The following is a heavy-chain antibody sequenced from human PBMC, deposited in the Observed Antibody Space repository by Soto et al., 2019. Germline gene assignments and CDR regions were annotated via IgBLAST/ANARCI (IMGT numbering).Heavy chain of an antibody. CDR2: FSLSGTT. Sequence: SETLSLTCTVSGASITGSSYWSWIRQPAGKGLEWIGRFSLSGTTNYNPSLRGRVTMSADVSKNQFSLRLTSVTAADTALYYCARGMTPLGAPAWYYFDSWGQGTLVTVSS. V-gene: IGHV4-4*07. J-gene: IGHJ4*02. CDR1: GASITGSSY. CDR3: ARGMTPLGAPAWYYFDS. D-gene: IGHD2-15*01.